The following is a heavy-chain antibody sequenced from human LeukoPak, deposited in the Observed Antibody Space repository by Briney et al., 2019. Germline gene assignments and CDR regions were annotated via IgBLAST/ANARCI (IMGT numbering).Heavy chain of an antibody. CDR3: ASEAHRGGGFDS. Sequence: SETLSLTCTVSGGSISSDTYFWGWIRQPPGKGLEWIANIYFTGNTYYNPSLKSRATISVDTSKNQFSLTLSSVTAADTALYSCASEAHRGGGFDSWGQGTQVTVSS. CDR2: IYFTGNT. D-gene: IGHD3-16*01. CDR1: GGSISSDTYF. V-gene: IGHV4-39*01. J-gene: IGHJ4*02.